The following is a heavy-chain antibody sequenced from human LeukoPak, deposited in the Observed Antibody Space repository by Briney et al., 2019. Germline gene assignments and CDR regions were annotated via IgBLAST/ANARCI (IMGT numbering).Heavy chain of an antibody. CDR1: GFTFSSYA. CDR3: ARYTVTTPDWYFDL. D-gene: IGHD4-17*01. J-gene: IGHJ2*01. V-gene: IGHV3-30*01. Sequence: GGSLRLSCAASGFTFSSYAMHWVRQAPGKGLEWVAVISYDGSNKYYADSVKGRFTISRDNSKNTLYLQMNSLRAEDTAVYYCARYTVTTPDWYFDLWGRGTLVTVSS. CDR2: ISYDGSNK.